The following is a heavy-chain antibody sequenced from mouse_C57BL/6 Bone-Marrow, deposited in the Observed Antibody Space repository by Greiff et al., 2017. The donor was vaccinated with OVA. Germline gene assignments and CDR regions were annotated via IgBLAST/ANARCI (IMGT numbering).Heavy chain of an antibody. CDR1: GYSITSGYY. CDR3: ARVFDY. V-gene: IGHV3-6*01. CDR2: ISYDGSN. Sequence: EVKLQESGPGLVKPSQSLSLTCSVTGYSITSGYYWNWIRQFPGNKLEWMGYISYDGSNNYNPSLKNRISITRDTSKNQFFLKLNSVTTEDTATYYCARVFDYWGQGTTLTVSS. J-gene: IGHJ2*01.